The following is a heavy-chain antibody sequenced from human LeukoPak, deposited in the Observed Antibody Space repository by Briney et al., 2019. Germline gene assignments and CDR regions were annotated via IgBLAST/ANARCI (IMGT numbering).Heavy chain of an antibody. J-gene: IGHJ3*02. CDR3: ARGRYYYDSRDSIAFDI. Sequence: PGGSLRLSCAASGFTFSSYSMNWVRQAPGKGLEWVSFISSSSSYIYYADSVKGRFTISRDNAKNSLYLQMNSLRAEDTAVYYCARGRYYYDSRDSIAFDIWGQGTMVTVSS. V-gene: IGHV3-21*01. D-gene: IGHD3-22*01. CDR2: ISSSSSYI. CDR1: GFTFSSYS.